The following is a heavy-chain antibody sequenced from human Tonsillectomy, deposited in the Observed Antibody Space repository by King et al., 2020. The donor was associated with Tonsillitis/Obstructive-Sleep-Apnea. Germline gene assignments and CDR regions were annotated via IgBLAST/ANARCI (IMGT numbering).Heavy chain of an antibody. CDR1: GFTFSSAA. CDR3: AKSWQQWLVGIDY. D-gene: IGHD6-19*01. Sequence: VQLVESGGGLVQPGGSLRRSCAASGFTFSSAAMSGVRQAPGKGRGWVSSRRCSGGSNYYAGTLKGRFTICRDNSKNTLYLQMNSLRAEDTAVYYCAKSWQQWLVGIDYWGQGTLVTVSS. CDR2: RRCSGGSN. J-gene: IGHJ4*02. V-gene: IGHV3-23*04.